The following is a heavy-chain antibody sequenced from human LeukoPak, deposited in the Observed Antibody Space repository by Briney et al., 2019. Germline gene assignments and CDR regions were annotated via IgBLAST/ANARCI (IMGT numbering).Heavy chain of an antibody. CDR1: GGAFSGYY. CDR3: ARGSRNYNDYEGADY. D-gene: IGHD4-11*01. J-gene: IGHJ4*02. V-gene: IGHV4-34*01. CDR2: INHSGDT. Sequence: PSETLSLTCAVYGGAFSGYYWSWIRQPPGKGLEWIGEINHSGDTKCNPSLKRRVSMSVDVSKDQFSLKLTSLTAADTAVYYCARGSRNYNDYEGADYWGQGTLVTVSS.